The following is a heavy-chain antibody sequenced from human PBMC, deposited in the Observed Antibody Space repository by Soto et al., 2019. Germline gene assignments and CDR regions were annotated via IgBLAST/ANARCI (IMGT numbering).Heavy chain of an antibody. D-gene: IGHD2-8*01. J-gene: IGHJ6*02. CDR1: GFTFSDYA. CDR3: AKSHVFHYYYYNMDV. CDR2: ISVSGGST. Sequence: EVQLLESGGGLVQPGGSLRLSCAASGFTFSDYAMSWVRQAPGKGLEWVSVISVSGGSTYYADSVKGRFTISRDNSKNTLYLQMNTLRAEDTAVYYCAKSHVFHYYYYNMDVWGQGTTVTVSS. V-gene: IGHV3-23*01.